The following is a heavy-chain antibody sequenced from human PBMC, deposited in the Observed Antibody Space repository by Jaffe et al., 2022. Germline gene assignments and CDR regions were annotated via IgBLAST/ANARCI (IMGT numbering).Heavy chain of an antibody. CDR1: GYTFSNSW. CDR2: IYPGDSNS. J-gene: IGHJ4*02. V-gene: IGHV5-51*03. D-gene: IGHD2-15*01. CDR3: VRTAHVVILSAPRFGLVD. Sequence: EVQLVQSGAEVKKPGESLKISCQGSGYTFSNSWIGWVRQLPGKGLEWMGVIYPGDSNSRYAPAFQGQVTMSADKSTNTAYLQWSSLKASDTAMYYCVRTAHVVILSAPRFGLVDWGPGTPLTVSS.